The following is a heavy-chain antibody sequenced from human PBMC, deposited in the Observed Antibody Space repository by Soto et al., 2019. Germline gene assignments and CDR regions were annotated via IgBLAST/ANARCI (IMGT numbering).Heavy chain of an antibody. V-gene: IGHV1-24*01. CDR2: FDPEDGET. J-gene: IGHJ5*02. D-gene: IGHD3-9*01. CDR3: ATLALRYFDWFNWFDP. CDR1: GYTLTELS. Sequence: ASVKVSCKVSGYTLTELSMHWVRQAPGKGLEWMGGFDPEDGETIYAQKFQGRVTMTEDTSTDTAYMELSSLRSEDTAVYYCATLALRYFDWFNWFDPWSQGTLVTVSS.